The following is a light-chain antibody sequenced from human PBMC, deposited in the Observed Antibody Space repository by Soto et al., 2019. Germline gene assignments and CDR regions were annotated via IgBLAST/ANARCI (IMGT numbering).Light chain of an antibody. J-gene: IGKJ5*01. Sequence: DIQMTQSPSSLSASVGDRVTITCQASQVINNYLNWYQQKPGKAPKLLIYDASNLETGVPSKFSGSGSGTDFTFTIRSMQTEDIATYYCQQYDNLPITFGQGTRLEIK. CDR2: DAS. V-gene: IGKV1-33*01. CDR3: QQYDNLPIT. CDR1: QVINNY.